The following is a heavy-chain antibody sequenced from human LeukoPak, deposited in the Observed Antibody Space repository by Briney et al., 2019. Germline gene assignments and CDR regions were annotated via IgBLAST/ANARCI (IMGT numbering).Heavy chain of an antibody. V-gene: IGHV4-59*01. CDR1: GGSISSYY. D-gene: IGHD6-25*01. CDR2: IYYSGST. J-gene: IGHJ6*03. Sequence: SETLSLTCTVSGGSISSYYWSWIRQPPGKGLEWIGYIYYSGSTYYNPSLRSRVTISVDTSKNQFSLKLSSVTAADTAVYYCASSVKGYYYYYMDVWGKGTTVTISS. CDR3: ASSVKGYYYYYMDV.